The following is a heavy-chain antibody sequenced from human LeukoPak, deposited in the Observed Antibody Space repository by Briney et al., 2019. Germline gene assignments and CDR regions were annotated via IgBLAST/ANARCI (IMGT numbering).Heavy chain of an antibody. V-gene: IGHV3-30*02. CDR3: ARDSSTTPAFAEDFTFDF. CDR1: GFTFSSYG. CDR2: IRYDGSNK. J-gene: IGHJ4*02. Sequence: GGSLRLSCAASGFTFSSYGMHWVRRAPGKGLEWVAFIRYDGSNKYYADSVKGRFTISRDNSRNTLYLQLKSLRPEDTALYYCARDSSTTPAFAEDFTFDFWGPGTLVTVSS. D-gene: IGHD6-6*01.